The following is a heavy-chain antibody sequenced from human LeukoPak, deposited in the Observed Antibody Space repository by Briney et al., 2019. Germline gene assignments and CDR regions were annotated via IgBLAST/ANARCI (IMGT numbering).Heavy chain of an antibody. CDR1: GYTFTSYA. CDR3: ARISWGSGYFN. V-gene: IGHV1-3*01. D-gene: IGHD6-25*01. Sequence: ASVKVSCKASGYTFTSYAMHWVRQAPGQRLEWMGWINAGNGNTIYSQKFQGRVSITRDTSASTAYLELSSLTSEDTAVYYCARISWGSGYFNWGQGTLVTVSS. J-gene: IGHJ4*02. CDR2: INAGNGNT.